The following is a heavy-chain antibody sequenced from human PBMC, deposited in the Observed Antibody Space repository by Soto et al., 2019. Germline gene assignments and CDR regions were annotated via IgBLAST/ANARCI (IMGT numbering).Heavy chain of an antibody. Sequence: GASVKVSCKASGGTFSSYAISWVRQAPGQGLEWMGGIIPIFGTANYAQKFQGRVTITADESTSTAYMELSSLRSEDTAVYYCARDRDIVLVPAAHHALNWFDPWGQGTLVTVSS. CDR3: ARDRDIVLVPAAHHALNWFDP. V-gene: IGHV1-69*13. D-gene: IGHD2-2*01. CDR2: IIPIFGTA. CDR1: GGTFSSYA. J-gene: IGHJ5*02.